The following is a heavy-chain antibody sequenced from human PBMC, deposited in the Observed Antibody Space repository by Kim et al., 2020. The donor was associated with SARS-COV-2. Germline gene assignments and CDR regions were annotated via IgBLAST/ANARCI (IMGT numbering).Heavy chain of an antibody. CDR3: ARDGAAYYDPLGGDY. D-gene: IGHD3-22*01. CDR2: ISAYNGNT. J-gene: IGHJ4*02. Sequence: ASVKVSCKASGYTFTSYGISWVRQAPGQGLEWMGWISAYNGNTNYAQKLQGRVTMTTDTSTSTAYMELRSLRSDDTAVYYCARDGAAYYDPLGGDYWGQGTLVTVSS. V-gene: IGHV1-18*01. CDR1: GYTFTSYG.